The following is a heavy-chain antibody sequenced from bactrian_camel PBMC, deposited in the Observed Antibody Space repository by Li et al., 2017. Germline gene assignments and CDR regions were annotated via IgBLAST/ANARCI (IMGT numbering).Heavy chain of an antibody. CDR3: AAANVPVVAIATMARVLREMDFPD. D-gene: IGHD2*01. CDR2: IHLRGHFT. CDR1: GHSDSSYF. V-gene: IGHV3-3*01. Sequence: QVQLVESGGGSVQAGGTLRLGCAASGHSDSSYFMAWFRQAPGKEREGVAAIHLRGHFTRYADSVAGRFTISQDKPTNTVYLQMNSLKPEDTAIYHCAAANVPVVAIATMARVLREMDFPDWGRGTQVTVS. J-gene: IGHJ4*01.